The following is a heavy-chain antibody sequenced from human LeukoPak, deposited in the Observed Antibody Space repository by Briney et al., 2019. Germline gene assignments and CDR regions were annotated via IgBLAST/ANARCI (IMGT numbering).Heavy chain of an antibody. D-gene: IGHD3-22*01. CDR2: IFQSGST. V-gene: IGHV4-38-2*02. Sequence: SETLSLTCTVSGYSISSGYYWGWIRQPPGKGLEWIGSIFQSGSTYQNPSLKSRLTISVDTSKNQFSLKLSSVTAADTAVYYCAREFYYDSSGYSNWFDPWGQGTLVTVSS. CDR1: GYSISSGYY. J-gene: IGHJ5*02. CDR3: AREFYYDSSGYSNWFDP.